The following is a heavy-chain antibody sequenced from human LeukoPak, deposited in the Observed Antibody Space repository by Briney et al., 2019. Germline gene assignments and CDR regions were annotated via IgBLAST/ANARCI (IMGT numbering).Heavy chain of an antibody. CDR1: GGSISSGGYS. D-gene: IGHD3-10*01. Sequence: SQTLSLTCAVSGGSISSGGYSWSWIRQPPGKGLEWIGYIYYSGSTSYNPSLKSRVTISVDTSKNQFSLKLSSVTAADTAVYYCARRRITMVRGAIDYWGQGTLVTVSS. CDR2: IYYSGST. J-gene: IGHJ4*02. V-gene: IGHV4-30-4*07. CDR3: ARRRITMVRGAIDY.